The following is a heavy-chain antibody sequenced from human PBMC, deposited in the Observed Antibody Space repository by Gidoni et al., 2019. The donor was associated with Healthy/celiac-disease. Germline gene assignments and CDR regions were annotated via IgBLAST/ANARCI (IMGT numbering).Heavy chain of an antibody. Sequence: EVQLVESGGGLVKPGGSLRLSCEDSGFTFRSYSMNWGRQAPGTGLEWVSSISSSSSYIYYADSVKGRFTSSRDNAKNSLYLQMNSLRAEDTAVYYCARDFNEAYYYFWSGQGGAFDIWGQGTMVTVSS. CDR2: ISSSSSYI. CDR3: ARDFNEAYYYFWSGQGGAFDI. D-gene: IGHD3-3*01. V-gene: IGHV3-21*01. J-gene: IGHJ3*02. CDR1: GFTFRSYS.